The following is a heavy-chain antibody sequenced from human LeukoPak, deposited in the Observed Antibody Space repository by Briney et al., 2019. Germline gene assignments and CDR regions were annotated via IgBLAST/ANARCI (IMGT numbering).Heavy chain of an antibody. CDR3: ARVRRAYSSSWYETADYYYYGMDV. CDR2: INHSGST. CDR1: GGSFSGYY. J-gene: IGHJ6*02. V-gene: IGHV4-34*01. Sequence: PSETLSLTCAVYGGSFSGYYWSWIRQPPGKGLEWIGEINHSGSTNYNPSLKSRVTISVDTSKNQFSLKLSSVTAADTAVYYCARVRRAYSSSWYETADYYYYGMDVWGQGTTVTVSS. D-gene: IGHD6-13*01.